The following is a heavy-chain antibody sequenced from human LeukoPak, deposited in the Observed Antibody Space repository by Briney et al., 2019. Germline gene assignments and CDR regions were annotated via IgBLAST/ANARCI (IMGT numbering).Heavy chain of an antibody. D-gene: IGHD3-22*01. CDR1: GFTFSSYG. V-gene: IGHV3-30*02. CDR3: AKDLDSGYYDSSGSQPSDY. Sequence: PGGSLGLSCAASGFTFSSYGMHWVRQAPGKGLEWVAVIWYDGSNKYYADSVKGRFTISRDNSKNTLYLQMNSLRAEDTAVYYCAKDLDSGYYDSSGSQPSDYWGQGTLVTVSS. CDR2: IWYDGSNK. J-gene: IGHJ4*02.